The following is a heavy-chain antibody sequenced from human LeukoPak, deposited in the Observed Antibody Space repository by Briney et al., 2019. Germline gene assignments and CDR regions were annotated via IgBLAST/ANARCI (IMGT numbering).Heavy chain of an antibody. Sequence: GGSLRLSCAGSRFTFDDYGMNWVRQVPGRGLEWVAGINENGRSTDYADSVRGRFTISRDNTKNSLYLQMNSLRVEDTALYHCARTIGSCSTTNCHTYGMDVWGQGTTVTVSS. CDR3: ARTIGSCSTTNCHTYGMDV. D-gene: IGHD2-2*01. CDR1: RFTFDDYG. CDR2: INENGRST. J-gene: IGHJ6*02. V-gene: IGHV3-20*01.